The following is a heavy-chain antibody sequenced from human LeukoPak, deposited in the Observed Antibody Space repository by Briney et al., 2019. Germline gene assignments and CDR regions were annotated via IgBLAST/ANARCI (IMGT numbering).Heavy chain of an antibody. CDR1: GFTFSSYG. D-gene: IGHD6-13*01. Sequence: HPGTSLRLSCAASGFTFSSYGMYWVRQAPGKGLEWVAVIWYDGSERYYADSVMGRFTISRDNSQNTLYLRINSLRAEDTAVYYCAKRITPAGTRTHGLDVWGQGTTVTVSS. J-gene: IGHJ6*02. CDR3: AKRITPAGTRTHGLDV. CDR2: IWYDGSER. V-gene: IGHV3-33*07.